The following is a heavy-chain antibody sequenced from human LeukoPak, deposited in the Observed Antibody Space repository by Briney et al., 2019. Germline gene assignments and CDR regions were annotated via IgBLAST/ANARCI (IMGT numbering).Heavy chain of an antibody. CDR3: ARAMTTVTALDY. D-gene: IGHD4-17*01. CDR2: INPSGGST. CDR1: RYTFTSYY. V-gene: IGHV1-46*01. J-gene: IGHJ4*02. Sequence: ASVKVSCKASRYTFTSYYMHWVRQAPGQGLEWMGIINPSGGSTTYAQKFQGGVTMTRDTSTSTVYMELSSLRSDDTAVYYCARAMTTVTALDYWGQGTLVTVSS.